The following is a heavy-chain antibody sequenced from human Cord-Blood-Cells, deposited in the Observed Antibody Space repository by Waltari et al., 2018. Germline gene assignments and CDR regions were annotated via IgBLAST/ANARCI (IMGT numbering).Heavy chain of an antibody. CDR1: GGSISSGNW. J-gene: IGHJ3*02. Sequence: QVQLQESGPGLVKPSGTLSLTCAVSGGSISSGNWWGWVGQPPGRGLEWFGEMYHSGSTNYNPSLKSRVTISLDKSKNQFSLKLGSVTAADTAVYYCARYPVGIAAAGSAFDIWGQGTMVTVSS. V-gene: IGHV4-4*02. CDR3: ARYPVGIAAAGSAFDI. D-gene: IGHD6-13*01. CDR2: MYHSGST.